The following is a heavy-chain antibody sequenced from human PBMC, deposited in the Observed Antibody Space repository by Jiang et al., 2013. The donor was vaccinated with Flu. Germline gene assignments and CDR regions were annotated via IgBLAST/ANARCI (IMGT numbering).Heavy chain of an antibody. Sequence: KPSETLSLTCAVSGYSISSGYYWGWIRQPPGKGLEWIGSIYHSGSTYYNPSLKSRVTISVDTSKNQFSLKLSSVTAADTAVYYCARALFGGCSSTSCYGLSRGYFDYWGQGTLVTVSS. J-gene: IGHJ4*02. CDR3: ARALFGGCSSTSCYGLSRGYFDY. CDR2: IYHSGST. D-gene: IGHD2-2*01. V-gene: IGHV4-38-2*01. CDR1: GYSISSGYY.